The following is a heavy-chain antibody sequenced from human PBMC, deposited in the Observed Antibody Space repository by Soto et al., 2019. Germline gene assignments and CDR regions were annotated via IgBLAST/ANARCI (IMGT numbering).Heavy chain of an antibody. J-gene: IGHJ3*02. CDR1: GFTFSSYW. CDR3: ARSSLAASNHAFDI. D-gene: IGHD6-25*01. CDR2: INSDGSST. Sequence: GGSLRLSCAASGFTFSSYWMHWVRQAPGKGLVWVSRINSDGSSTSYADSVKGRFTISRDNAKNTLYLQMNSLRAEDTAVYYCARSSLAASNHAFDIWGQGTMVTVSS. V-gene: IGHV3-74*01.